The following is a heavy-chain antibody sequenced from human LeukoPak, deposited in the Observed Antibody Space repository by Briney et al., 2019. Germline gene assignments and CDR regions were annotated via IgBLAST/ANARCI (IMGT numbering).Heavy chain of an antibody. V-gene: IGHV4-39*02. Sequence: SETLSLTCTVSGGSISSSSYYWGWIRQPPGKGLEWIGGIYYSGSTYYNPSLKSRVTISVDTSKNQFSLKLNSVTAADTAVYYCARENYGSGSYYKTWGQGTLVTVSS. J-gene: IGHJ5*02. CDR2: IYYSGST. CDR3: ARENYGSGSYYKT. D-gene: IGHD3-10*01. CDR1: GGSISSSSYY.